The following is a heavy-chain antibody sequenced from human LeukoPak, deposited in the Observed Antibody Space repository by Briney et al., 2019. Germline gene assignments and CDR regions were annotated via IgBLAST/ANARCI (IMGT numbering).Heavy chain of an antibody. D-gene: IGHD3-22*01. V-gene: IGHV4-30-4*01. Sequence: SQTLSLTCTVSGGSFSSGDYYWSWIRQPPGKGLEWIGYIYYSGSTYYNPSLKSRVTISVDTSKNQFSLKLSSVTAADTAVYYCARGLSGYYLGAFDYWGQGTLVTVSS. CDR3: ARGLSGYYLGAFDY. CDR1: GGSFSSGDYY. CDR2: IYYSGST. J-gene: IGHJ4*02.